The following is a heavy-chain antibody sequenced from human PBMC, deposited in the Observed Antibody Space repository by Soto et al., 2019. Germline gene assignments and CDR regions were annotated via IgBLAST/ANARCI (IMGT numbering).Heavy chain of an antibody. CDR2: FHYSGVS. D-gene: IGHD6-19*01. J-gene: IGHJ4*02. CDR3: AKDGGRGWNFDN. CDR1: GDSVSNFY. V-gene: IGHV4-59*02. Sequence: SETLSLTCTVSGDSVSNFYWSWIRQPPGKGLEWMGYFHYSGVSRYSPSLKSRVNMSVDTSKNQLSLELSSVTAADTAVYFCAKDGGRGWNFDNWGQGALVT.